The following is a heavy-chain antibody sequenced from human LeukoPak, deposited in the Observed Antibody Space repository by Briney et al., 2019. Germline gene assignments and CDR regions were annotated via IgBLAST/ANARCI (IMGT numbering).Heavy chain of an antibody. CDR1: GFTFSSYA. J-gene: IGHJ5*02. CDR2: ISSGSSYI. CDR3: AKSYKSGFDP. V-gene: IGHV3-21*01. D-gene: IGHD1-1*01. Sequence: GGSLRLSCAASGFTFSSYAMSWVRQAPGKGLEWVSSISSGSSYIYYADSVKGRFTISRDNAKNSLYLQMNSLRAEDTAVYYCAKSYKSGFDPWGQGTLVTVSS.